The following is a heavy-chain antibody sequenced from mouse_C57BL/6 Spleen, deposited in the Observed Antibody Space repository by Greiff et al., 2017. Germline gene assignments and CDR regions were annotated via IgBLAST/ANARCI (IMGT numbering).Heavy chain of an antibody. D-gene: IGHD1-1*01. J-gene: IGHJ3*01. CDR3: ASPPYYYGSCGFAY. Sequence: EVKVEESGGGLVKPGGSLKLSCAASGFTFSDYGMHWVRQAPEKGLEWVAYISSGSSTINYADTVKGRFTISRDNAENTLFLQMTSLRSEYTAVYYCASPPYYYGSCGFAYWGQGTLVTVSA. V-gene: IGHV5-17*01. CDR1: GFTFSDYG. CDR2: ISSGSSTI.